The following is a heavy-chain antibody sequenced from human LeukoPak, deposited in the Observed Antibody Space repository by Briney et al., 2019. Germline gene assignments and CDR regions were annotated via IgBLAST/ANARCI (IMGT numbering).Heavy chain of an antibody. CDR3: ARGTRVLNSLDY. V-gene: IGHV3-66*01. Sequence: GGSLRLSRAASEFSVGSNYMTWVRQAPGKGLEWVSLIYSGGSTYYADSVKGRFTISRDNSKNTLYLQMNSLRAEDTAVYYCARGTRVLNSLDYWGQGTLVTVSS. D-gene: IGHD1-7*01. CDR1: EFSVGSNY. J-gene: IGHJ4*02. CDR2: IYSGGST.